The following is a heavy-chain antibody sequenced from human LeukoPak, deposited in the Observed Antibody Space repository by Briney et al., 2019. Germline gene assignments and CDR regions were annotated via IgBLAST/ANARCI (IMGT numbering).Heavy chain of an antibody. Sequence: GGSLRLSCAASGFTFSIYSMNWVRQAPGKGLEWVSSISSSSSYIYYADSVKGRFTISRDNAKNSLYLQMNSLRAEDTAVYYCARDESSGWYSGAFDIWGQGTMVTVSS. J-gene: IGHJ3*02. CDR1: GFTFSIYS. CDR3: ARDESSGWYSGAFDI. D-gene: IGHD6-19*01. V-gene: IGHV3-21*01. CDR2: ISSSSSYI.